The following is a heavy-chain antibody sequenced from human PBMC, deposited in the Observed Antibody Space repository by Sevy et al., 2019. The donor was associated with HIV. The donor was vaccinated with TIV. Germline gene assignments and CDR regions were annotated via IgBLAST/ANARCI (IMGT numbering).Heavy chain of an antibody. CDR3: ARVGAMVQGVIITSAHYYYGMDV. J-gene: IGHJ6*02. CDR1: GGSFSGYY. V-gene: IGHV4-34*01. Sequence: SETLSLTCAVYGGSFSGYYWSWIRQPPGQGLQSIGEINHSGSTNYNPSLKSRVTISVDTSKNQFSLKLSSVTAADTAVYYCARVGAMVQGVIITSAHYYYGMDVWGQGTTVTVSS. CDR2: INHSGST. D-gene: IGHD3-10*01.